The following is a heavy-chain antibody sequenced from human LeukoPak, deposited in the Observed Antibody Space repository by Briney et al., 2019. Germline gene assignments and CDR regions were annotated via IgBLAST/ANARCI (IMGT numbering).Heavy chain of an antibody. D-gene: IGHD3-22*01. CDR3: ARDRSWDTYYYDSSGYRFDY. CDR2: ISSSSSYI. CDR1: GFTLSSYS. V-gene: IGHV3-21*01. Sequence: GGSLRLSCAASGFTLSSYSMNWVRQAPGKGLEWVSSISSSSSYIYYADSVKGRFTISRDNAKNSLYLQMNSLRAEDTAVYYCARDRSWDTYYYDSSGYRFDYWGQGTLVTVSS. J-gene: IGHJ4*02.